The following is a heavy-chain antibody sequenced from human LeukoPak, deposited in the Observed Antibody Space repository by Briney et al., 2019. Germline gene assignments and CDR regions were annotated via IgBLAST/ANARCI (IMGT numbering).Heavy chain of an antibody. CDR2: ISGSGGST. D-gene: IGHD3-16*02. Sequence: GGSLRLSCAASGFTFSSYAMSWVRQAPGKGLEWVSAISGSGGSTYYADSVKGRFTISRDNSKNMLYLQMNSLRAEDTAVYYCAKSLLPYDYVWGSYRPDYWGQGTLVTVSS. J-gene: IGHJ4*02. V-gene: IGHV3-23*01. CDR3: AKSLLPYDYVWGSYRPDY. CDR1: GFTFSSYA.